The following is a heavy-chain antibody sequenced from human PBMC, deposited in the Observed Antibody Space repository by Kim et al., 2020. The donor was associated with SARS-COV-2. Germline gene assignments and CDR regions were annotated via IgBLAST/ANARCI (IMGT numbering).Heavy chain of an antibody. CDR2: IKAKTDGGTT. CDR1: GLTFSNAW. D-gene: IGHD1-1*01. Sequence: GLTFSNAWMSWLRQAPGKGLEWVGRIKAKTDGGTTDYAAPVQGRFTISRDDSKNTLYLQMNSLKTEDTAVYYCSTLETTDYWGQGTLVIVSS. J-gene: IGHJ4*02. V-gene: IGHV3-15*01. CDR3: STLETTDY.